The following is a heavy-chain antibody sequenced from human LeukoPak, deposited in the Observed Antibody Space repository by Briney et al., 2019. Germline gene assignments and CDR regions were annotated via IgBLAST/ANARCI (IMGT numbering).Heavy chain of an antibody. J-gene: IGHJ2*01. CDR3: ARDNAPSDYYDSSGPGTYWYFDL. V-gene: IGHV3-7*05. CDR2: IKQDGSEK. CDR1: GFTFSRFG. Sequence: PGGSLRLSCAASGFTFSRFGIHWVRQAPGKGLEWVANIKQDGSEKYYVDSVKGRFTISRDNAKNSLYLQMNSLRAEDTAAYYCARDNAPSDYYDSSGPGTYWYFDLWGRGTLVTVSS. D-gene: IGHD3-22*01.